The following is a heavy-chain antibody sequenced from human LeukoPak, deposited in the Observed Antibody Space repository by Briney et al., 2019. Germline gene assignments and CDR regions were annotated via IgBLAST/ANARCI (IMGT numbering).Heavy chain of an antibody. V-gene: IGHV4-34*01. CDR2: INHSGST. CDR1: GGSFSDYY. D-gene: IGHD1-26*01. Sequence: SETLSLTCAVYGGSFSDYYWSWIRQPPGKGLEWIGEINHSGSTYYNPSLKSRVTISVDTSKNQLSLKLSSLTAADTAVYYCARHEYSGSYYGLSWFDPWGQGTLVTVSS. CDR3: ARHEYSGSYYGLSWFDP. J-gene: IGHJ5*02.